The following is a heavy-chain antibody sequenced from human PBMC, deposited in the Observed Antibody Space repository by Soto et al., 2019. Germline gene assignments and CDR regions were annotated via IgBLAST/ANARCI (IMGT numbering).Heavy chain of an antibody. D-gene: IGHD3-16*02. CDR2: ISAYNGNT. CDR1: GYTFTSYG. J-gene: IGHJ4*02. V-gene: IGHV1-18*01. CDR3: ARGLYDYIWGSYPQYWLDY. Sequence: VASVKVSCKACGYTFTSYGISWVRQAPGQGLEWMGWISAYNGNTNYAQKLQGRVTMTTDTSTSTAYMELRSLRSDDTAVYYCARGLYDYIWGSYPQYWLDYWGQGTLVTVSS.